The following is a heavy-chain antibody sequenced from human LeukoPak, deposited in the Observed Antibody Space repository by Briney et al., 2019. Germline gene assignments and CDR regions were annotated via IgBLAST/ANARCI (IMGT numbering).Heavy chain of an antibody. Sequence: ASVKVSCKACGYTFTGYYMHWVRQAPGQGLEWMGWINPNSGGTNYAQKFQGRVTMTRDTSISTAYMELSRLRSDDTAVYYCARGTPNYDILTAGGWFDPWGQGTLVTVSS. CDR1: GYTFTGYY. CDR3: ARGTPNYDILTAGGWFDP. CDR2: INPNSGGT. D-gene: IGHD3-9*01. V-gene: IGHV1-2*02. J-gene: IGHJ5*02.